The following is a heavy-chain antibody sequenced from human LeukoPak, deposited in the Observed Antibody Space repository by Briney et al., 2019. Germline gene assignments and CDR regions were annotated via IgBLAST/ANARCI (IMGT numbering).Heavy chain of an antibody. J-gene: IGHJ5*02. CDR3: AREPGFDSSGYLNWFDP. Sequence: TSETLSLTCAVYGGSFSGYYWSWIRQPPGKGLEWIGEINHSGSTNYNPSLKSRVTISVDTSKNQFSLKLSSVTAADTAVYYCAREPGFDSSGYLNWFDPWGQGTLVTVSS. CDR2: INHSGST. D-gene: IGHD3-22*01. CDR1: GGSFSGYY. V-gene: IGHV4-34*01.